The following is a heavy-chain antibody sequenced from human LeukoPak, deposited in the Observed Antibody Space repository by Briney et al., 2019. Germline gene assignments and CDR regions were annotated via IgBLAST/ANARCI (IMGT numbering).Heavy chain of an antibody. J-gene: IGHJ5*02. D-gene: IGHD1-7*01. CDR2: ISAYNGNT. V-gene: IGHV1-18*01. Sequence: ASVKVSCKASGYTFTSYGISWVRQAPGKGLEWMGWISAYNGNTNYAQKLQGRVTMTTDTSTSTAYMELRSLRSDDTAVYYCARVGGITGTLGSNWFDPWGQGTLVTVSS. CDR3: ARVGGITGTLGSNWFDP. CDR1: GYTFTSYG.